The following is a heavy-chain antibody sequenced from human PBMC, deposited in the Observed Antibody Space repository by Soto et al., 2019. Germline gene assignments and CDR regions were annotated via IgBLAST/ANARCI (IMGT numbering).Heavy chain of an antibody. V-gene: IGHV1-69*13. CDR1: GGTFSSYA. CDR2: IIPIFGTA. J-gene: IGHJ6*02. Sequence: GASVKVSCKASGGTFSSYAISWVRQAPGQGLEWMGGIIPIFGTANYAQKFQGRVTITADESTSTAYMELSSLRSEDTAVYYCASRRVVGATASLPYYYYGMDVWGQGTTVTVSS. D-gene: IGHD1-26*01. CDR3: ASRRVVGATASLPYYYYGMDV.